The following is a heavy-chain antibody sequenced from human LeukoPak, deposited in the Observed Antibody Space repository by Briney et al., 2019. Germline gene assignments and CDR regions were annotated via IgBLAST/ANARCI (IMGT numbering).Heavy chain of an antibody. D-gene: IGHD6-6*01. CDR3: ARDGVFGSSSWEYYFDY. CDR1: GGTFSSYA. V-gene: IGHV1-69*05. Sequence: GASVKVSCKASGGTFSSYAISWVRQAPGQGLEWMGGIIPIFGTANYAQKFQGRVTITTDESTSTAYMELSSLRSEDTAVYYCARDGVFGSSSWEYYFDYWGQGTLVTVSS. CDR2: IIPIFGTA. J-gene: IGHJ4*02.